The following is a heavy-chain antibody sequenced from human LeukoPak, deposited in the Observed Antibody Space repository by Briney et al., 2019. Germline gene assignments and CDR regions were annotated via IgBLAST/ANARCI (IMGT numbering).Heavy chain of an antibody. CDR1: GFTFDDYA. V-gene: IGHV3-9*01. J-gene: IGHJ3*02. CDR3: AKDIGGPDAFDI. D-gene: IGHD4-23*01. Sequence: PGRSLRLSCAASGFTFDDYAMHWVRQAPGKGLEWVSGISWNSGSIGYADSVKGRFTISRDNAKNSLYLQMNSLRAEDTALYYCAKDIGGPDAFDIWGQGTMVTVSS. CDR2: ISWNSGSI.